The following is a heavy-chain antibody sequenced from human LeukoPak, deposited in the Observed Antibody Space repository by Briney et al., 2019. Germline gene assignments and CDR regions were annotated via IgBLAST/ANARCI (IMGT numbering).Heavy chain of an antibody. CDR3: NGGSGYLFPFDY. CDR1: GGSVNGYY. Sequence: SETLSLTCAVSGGSVNGYYWSWIRQPPGKGLEWIGYIYYSGSTNYNPSLKSRVTISVDTSKNQFSLKLSSVTAADTAVYYCNGGSGYLFPFDYWGRGTLVTVSS. V-gene: IGHV4-59*02. D-gene: IGHD3-22*01. J-gene: IGHJ4*02. CDR2: IYYSGST.